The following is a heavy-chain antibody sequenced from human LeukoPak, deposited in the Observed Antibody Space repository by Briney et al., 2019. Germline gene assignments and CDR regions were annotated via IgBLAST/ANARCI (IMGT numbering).Heavy chain of an antibody. V-gene: IGHV3-30-3*01. CDR2: ISYDGSNK. Sequence: PGGSLRLSCAASGFTFSSYAMHWVRQAPGKGLEWVAVISYDGSNKYYADSVKGRFTISRDNSKNTLYLQMNSLRAEDTAVYYCAREFYSYGLDYWGQGTLVTVSS. D-gene: IGHD5-18*01. J-gene: IGHJ4*02. CDR3: AREFYSYGLDY. CDR1: GFTFSSYA.